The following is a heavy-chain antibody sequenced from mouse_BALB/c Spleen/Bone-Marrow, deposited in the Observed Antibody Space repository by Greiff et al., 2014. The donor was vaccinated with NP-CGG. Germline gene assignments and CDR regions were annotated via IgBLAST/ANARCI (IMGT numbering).Heavy chain of an antibody. CDR2: IAPGSGST. CDR1: GYTFTNYW. V-gene: IGHV1S41*01. J-gene: IGHJ1*01. Sequence: DLVKPGASVKLSCKASGYTFTNYWINWIKQSPGQGLEWIGRIAPGSGSTYYNEMFKGKTTLTVDTSYSTAYIQLSSLSSEDADVYFCARERYGYDGWYFDVWGEGTTVTVSS. D-gene: IGHD2-2*01. CDR3: ARERYGYDGWYFDV.